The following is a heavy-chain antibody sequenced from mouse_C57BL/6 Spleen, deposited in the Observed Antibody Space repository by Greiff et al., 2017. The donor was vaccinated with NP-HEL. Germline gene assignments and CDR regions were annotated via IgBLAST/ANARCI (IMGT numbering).Heavy chain of an antibody. J-gene: IGHJ4*01. D-gene: IGHD1-1*01. CDR3: TRGIYYYGSNAMDY. CDR2: IYPGNSDT. Sequence: VQLKESGTVLARPGASVKMSCKTSGYTFTSYWMHWVKQRPGQGLEWIGAIYPGNSDTSYNQKFKGKAKLTAVTSASTAYMELSSLTNEDSAVYYCTRGIYYYGSNAMDYWGQGTSVTGSS. V-gene: IGHV1-5*01. CDR1: GYTFTSYW.